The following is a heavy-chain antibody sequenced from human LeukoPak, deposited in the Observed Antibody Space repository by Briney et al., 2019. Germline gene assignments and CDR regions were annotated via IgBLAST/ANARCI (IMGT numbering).Heavy chain of an antibody. J-gene: IGHJ4*02. CDR1: GFTFSSYG. D-gene: IGHD3-16*01. CDR2: ISYDGSNK. Sequence: GGSLRLSCAASGFTFSSYGMHWVRQAPGKGLEWVAVISYDGSNKYYADSVKGRFTISRDNSKNTLYLQMNSLRAEDTAVYYCAKTGGSNYFDYWGQGTLVTVSS. V-gene: IGHV3-30*18. CDR3: AKTGGSNYFDY.